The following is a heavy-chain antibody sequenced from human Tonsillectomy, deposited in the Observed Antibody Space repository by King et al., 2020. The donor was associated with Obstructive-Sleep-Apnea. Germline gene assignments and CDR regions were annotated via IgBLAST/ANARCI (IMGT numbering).Heavy chain of an antibody. CDR1: GFTFGDYA. J-gene: IGHJ4*02. CDR3: TRDQYTYLSGPGY. CDR2: IRIKPYGGTA. V-gene: IGHV3-49*01. Sequence: VQLVESGGDLVQPGRSLRLSCTASGFTFGDYAMSWFRQAPGKGLEWVGFIRIKPYGGTAEYTASVKGRFTISRDDSKSIAYLQMNSLKIEDTAIYYCTRDQYTYLSGPGYWGQGTLVTVSS. D-gene: IGHD1-1*01.